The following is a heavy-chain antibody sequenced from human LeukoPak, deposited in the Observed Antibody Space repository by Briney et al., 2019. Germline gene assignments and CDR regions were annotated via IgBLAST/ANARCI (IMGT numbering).Heavy chain of an antibody. J-gene: IGHJ4*02. CDR3: ARDYVWGSYPGY. Sequence: PSQTLSLTCTVSGGSISSGSYYWSWIRQPAGKGLEWIGRIYTSGSTNYNPSLKSRVTISVDTSKNQFSLKLSSVTAADTAVYYCARDYVWGSYPGYWGQGTLVTVSS. D-gene: IGHD3-16*02. CDR1: GGSISSGSYY. V-gene: IGHV4-61*02. CDR2: IYTSGST.